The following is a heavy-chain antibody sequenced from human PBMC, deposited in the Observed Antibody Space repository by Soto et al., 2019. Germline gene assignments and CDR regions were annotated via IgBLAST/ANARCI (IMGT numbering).Heavy chain of an antibody. J-gene: IGHJ4*02. Sequence: ASVKVSCKTSGYTFSNYGINWVRQAPGQGLEWMGWISAYNGNTNFAQKLQGRVSLTTDTSSTTAYMELRSLTSDDTAVYYCARGLVPGYTDFSDYWGQGTLVTVS. CDR2: ISAYNGNT. CDR3: ARGLVPGYTDFSDY. V-gene: IGHV1-18*01. D-gene: IGHD2-2*02. CDR1: GYTFSNYG.